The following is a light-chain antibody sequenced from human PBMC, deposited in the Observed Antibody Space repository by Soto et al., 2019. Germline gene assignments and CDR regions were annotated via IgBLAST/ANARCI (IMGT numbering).Light chain of an antibody. CDR2: GAS. Sequence: ETVLTQSPGTLSLSPGETATLSCRASQTVTTNYLAWYQQKPDQAPRLLIYGASSTATGIPDRFSGSGSGTDFTLTISRLEPEDFAVYYCQQYGSSVFTFGQGTKLEIK. J-gene: IGKJ2*01. V-gene: IGKV3-20*01. CDR3: QQYGSSVFT. CDR1: QTVTTNY.